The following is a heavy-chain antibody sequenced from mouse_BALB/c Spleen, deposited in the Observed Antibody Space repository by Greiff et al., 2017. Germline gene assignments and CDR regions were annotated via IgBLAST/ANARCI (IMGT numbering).Heavy chain of an antibody. CDR3: ARDLGRYYGYWYFDV. Sequence: VQLQQSGPGLVAPSQSLSITCTVSGFSLTGYGVNWVRQPPGKGLEWLGMIWGDGSTDYNSALKSRLSISKDNSKSQVFLKMNSLQTDDTARYYCARDLGRYYGYWYFDVWGAGTTVTVSS. CDR2: IWGDGST. V-gene: IGHV2-6-7*01. D-gene: IGHD1-1*01. CDR1: GFSLTGYG. J-gene: IGHJ1*01.